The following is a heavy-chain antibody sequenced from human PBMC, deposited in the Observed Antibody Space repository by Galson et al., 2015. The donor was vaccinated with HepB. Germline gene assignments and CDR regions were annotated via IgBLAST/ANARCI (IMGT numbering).Heavy chain of an antibody. V-gene: IGHV3-30-3*01. Sequence: SLRLSCAASGFTFSSYVMHWVRQAPGKGLEWVAVISYDGNNKFYSDSVKDRFTISRDNSKNTLYLQMNSLRPEDTAVYYCARDLMPWLLPTFDYWGQGTRVIVSS. CDR2: ISYDGNNK. CDR1: GFTFSSYV. CDR3: ARDLMPWLLPTFDY. D-gene: IGHD6-19*01. J-gene: IGHJ4*02.